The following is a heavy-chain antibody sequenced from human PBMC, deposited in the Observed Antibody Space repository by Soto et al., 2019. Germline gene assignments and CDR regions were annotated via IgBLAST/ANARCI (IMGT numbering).Heavy chain of an antibody. J-gene: IGHJ4*02. CDR3: ARDPFNSWKYYFDY. CDR1: GFTFSSYS. V-gene: IGHV3-21*01. CDR2: ISSSSSYI. Sequence: EVQLVESGGGLVKPGGSLRLSCAASGFTFSSYSMNWVRQAPGKGLEWVSSISSSSSYIYYADSVKGRFTISGDNAKNSLYLQMNSLSAEDTAVYYCARDPFNSWKYYFDYWGQGTLVPVSS. D-gene: IGHD1-1*01.